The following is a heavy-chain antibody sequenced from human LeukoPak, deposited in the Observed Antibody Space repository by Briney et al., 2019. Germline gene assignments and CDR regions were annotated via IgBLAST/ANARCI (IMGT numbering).Heavy chain of an antibody. Sequence: PSETLSLTCAVYGGSFSGYYWSWIRQPPGKGLGWIGEINHSGSTNYNPSLKSRVTISVDTSKNQFSLKLSSVTAADTAVYYCARGKRWLQPTYFDYWGQGTLVTVSS. D-gene: IGHD5-24*01. CDR3: ARGKRWLQPTYFDY. CDR1: GGSFSGYY. V-gene: IGHV4-34*01. CDR2: INHSGST. J-gene: IGHJ4*02.